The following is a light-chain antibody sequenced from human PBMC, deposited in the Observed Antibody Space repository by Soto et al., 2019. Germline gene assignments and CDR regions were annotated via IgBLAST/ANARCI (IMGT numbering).Light chain of an antibody. CDR2: EVS. Sequence: QSALTQPPSASGSPGQSVTISCTGTSSDVGGYNYVSWYQQHPGKAPKLMISEVSKRPSGVPDRFSCSKSGNTASLPVSGRQAEDEADYYCSSFAGNNNLVFGGGTKLTVL. J-gene: IGLJ2*01. CDR1: SSDVGGYNY. V-gene: IGLV2-8*01. CDR3: SSFAGNNNLV.